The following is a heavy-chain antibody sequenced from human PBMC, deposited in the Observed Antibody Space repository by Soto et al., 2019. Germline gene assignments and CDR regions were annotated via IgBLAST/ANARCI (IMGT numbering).Heavy chain of an antibody. D-gene: IGHD6-6*01. CDR2: ILSSGGSI. CDR3: VRDSGEQLVPRGFYYYYMDV. J-gene: IGHJ6*03. Sequence: EVQLVESGGGLVKPGGSLRLSCAASGVTFSSFSFNWVRQAPGKGLEWVSFILSSGGSIYYADSVKGRFTISRDNAKNSPYQQLNSLKDEDTAVYYCVRDSGEQLVPRGFYYYYMDVWGKGTTVTVSS. CDR1: GVTFSSFS. V-gene: IGHV3-21*01.